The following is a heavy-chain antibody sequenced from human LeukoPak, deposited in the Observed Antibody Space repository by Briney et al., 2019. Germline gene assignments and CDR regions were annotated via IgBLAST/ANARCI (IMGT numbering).Heavy chain of an antibody. D-gene: IGHD3-22*01. J-gene: IGHJ3*02. CDR3: ARGRRSGYYYAVYDDAFDI. Sequence: SETLSLTCTVSGGSIGSGAYYWSWIRQPPGKGLEWIGYIYYSGNTKYNPSLKSRVTILLDTSKNQFSLRLSSVTAADTAVYYCARGRRSGYYYAVYDDAFDIWGQGTLVTVSS. CDR1: GGSIGSGAYY. V-gene: IGHV4-61*08. CDR2: IYYSGNT.